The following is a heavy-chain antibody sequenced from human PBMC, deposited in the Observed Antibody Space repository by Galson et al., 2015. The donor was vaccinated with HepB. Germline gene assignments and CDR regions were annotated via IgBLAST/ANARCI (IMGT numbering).Heavy chain of an antibody. D-gene: IGHD7-27*01. CDR3: AKGASGDGNFDY. Sequence: SLRLSCAASGFTFSGSGIHWVRQAPGKGLEWVAVISNDGSNKYYADSVKGRFIISRDNSKKTLYLQMNSLRSEDTAVYYCAKGASGDGNFDYWGQGTLVTVSS. CDR2: ISNDGSNK. V-gene: IGHV3-30*18. J-gene: IGHJ4*02. CDR1: GFTFSGSG.